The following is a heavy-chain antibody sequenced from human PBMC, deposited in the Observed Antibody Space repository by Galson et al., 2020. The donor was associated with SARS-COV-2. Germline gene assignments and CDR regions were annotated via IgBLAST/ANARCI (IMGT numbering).Heavy chain of an antibody. J-gene: IGHJ6*02. D-gene: IGHD6-19*01. V-gene: IGHV3-23*01. CDR2: ISGSGGST. CDR1: GFTFSTYA. CDR3: AKIGTSGWHYYGMDV. Sequence: GESLKISCAASGFTFSTYAMSWVRQAPGKGLEWVSAISGSGGSTYYADSVKGRFTISRDNSENTLYLQMNSLRAEDTALYYCAKIGTSGWHYYGMDVWGQGTTVTVSS.